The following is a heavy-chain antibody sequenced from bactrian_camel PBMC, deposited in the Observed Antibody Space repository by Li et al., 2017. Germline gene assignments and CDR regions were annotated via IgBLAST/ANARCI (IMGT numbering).Heavy chain of an antibody. Sequence: HVQLVESGGGSVQTGGSLTLSCTGSDTEYVFRVNYMGWFRQVPGKEREGVAVIFTGGGAPVYADSVKGRFALSQDNSKRTLYLQANDLKPEDTAMYYCAADNHPFFACYANTIAYAHTDWGQGTQVTVS. CDR1: EYVFRVNY. V-gene: IGHV3S54*01. CDR2: IFTGGGAP. CDR3: AADNHPFFACYANTIAYAHTD. D-gene: IGHD4*01. J-gene: IGHJ4*01.